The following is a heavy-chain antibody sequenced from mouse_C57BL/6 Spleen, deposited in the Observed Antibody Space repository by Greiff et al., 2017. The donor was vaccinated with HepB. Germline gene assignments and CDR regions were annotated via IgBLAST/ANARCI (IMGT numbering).Heavy chain of an antibody. Sequence: VMLVESGPGLVQPSQSLSITCTVSGFSLTSYGVHWVRQSPGKGLEWLGVIWRGGSTDYNAAFMSRLSITKDNSKSQVFFKMNSLQADDTAIYYCAKKGITTVVGGYAMDYWGQGTSVTVSS. V-gene: IGHV2-5*01. CDR3: AKKGITTVVGGYAMDY. CDR1: GFSLTSYG. D-gene: IGHD1-1*01. J-gene: IGHJ4*01. CDR2: IWRGGST.